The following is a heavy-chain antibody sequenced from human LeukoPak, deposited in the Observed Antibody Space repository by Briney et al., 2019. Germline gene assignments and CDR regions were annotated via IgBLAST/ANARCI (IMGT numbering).Heavy chain of an antibody. V-gene: IGHV3-23*01. Sequence: GGSLRLSCAASGFTFSSYAMSWVRQAPGKELEWVSAISGSGGSTYYADSVKGRFTISRDNSKNTLYLQMNSLRAEDTAVYYCAKDWVEYSSSSRIDYWGQGTLVTVSS. CDR3: AKDWVEYSSSSRIDY. CDR1: GFTFSSYA. CDR2: ISGSGGST. D-gene: IGHD6-6*01. J-gene: IGHJ4*02.